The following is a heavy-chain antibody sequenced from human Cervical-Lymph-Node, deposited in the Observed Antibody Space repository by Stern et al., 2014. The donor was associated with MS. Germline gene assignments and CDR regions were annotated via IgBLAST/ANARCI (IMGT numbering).Heavy chain of an antibody. CDR1: GGTLSSYA. D-gene: IGHD4-23*01. J-gene: IGHJ2*01. CDR3: ARRAATVVTFNGYFDL. Sequence: VKLVESGAEVKKPGSSVKVSCKVSGGTLSSYAISWVRQAPGQGLEWMGGIIPIFGTANYAHPFQGRVTITAEESPSTAYMELSSLRSEDTAVYYCARRAATVVTFNGYFDLWGRGTLVTVSS. CDR2: IIPIFGTA. V-gene: IGHV1-69*01.